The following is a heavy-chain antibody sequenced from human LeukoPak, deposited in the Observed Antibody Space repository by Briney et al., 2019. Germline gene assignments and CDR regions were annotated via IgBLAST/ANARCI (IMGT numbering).Heavy chain of an antibody. Sequence: PSETLSLTCTVSGGSISSSSYYWGWIRQPPGKGLEWIGSIYYSGSTYYNPSLKSRVTISVDTSKNQFSLKLSSVTAADTAVYYCAKDRGHCTNGVCHNYYYMDVWGKGTTVTVSS. CDR3: AKDRGHCTNGVCHNYYYMDV. CDR2: IYYSGST. CDR1: GGSISSSSYY. J-gene: IGHJ6*03. V-gene: IGHV4-39*07. D-gene: IGHD2-8*01.